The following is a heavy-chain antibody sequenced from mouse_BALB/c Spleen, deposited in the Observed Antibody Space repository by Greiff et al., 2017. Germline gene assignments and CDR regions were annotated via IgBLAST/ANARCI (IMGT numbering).Heavy chain of an antibody. CDR1: GFTFSSYT. CDR3: TREGYGNYVFDY. CDR2: ISSGGSYT. Sequence: EVKVEESGGGLVKPGGSLKLSCAASGFTFSSYTMSWVRQTPEKRLEWVATISSGGSYTYYPDSVKGRFTISRDNAKNTLYLQMSSLKSEDTAMYYCTREGYGNYVFDYWGQGTTLTVSS. D-gene: IGHD2-1*01. J-gene: IGHJ2*01. V-gene: IGHV5-6-4*01.